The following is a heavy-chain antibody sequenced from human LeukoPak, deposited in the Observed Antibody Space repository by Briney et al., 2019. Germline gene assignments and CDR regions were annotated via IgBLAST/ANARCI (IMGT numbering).Heavy chain of an antibody. Sequence: SETLSLTCTVSVRSNSSGGYYWSWIRQHPGTGLEWIGYIYYSGSTYYNPSLKSRVTISVDTSKNQFSLKLSSVTAADTAVYYCARADCSGGSCYTFDYWGQGTLVTVSS. J-gene: IGHJ4*02. CDR3: ARADCSGGSCYTFDY. D-gene: IGHD2-15*01. V-gene: IGHV4-31*03. CDR1: VRSNSSGGYY. CDR2: IYYSGST.